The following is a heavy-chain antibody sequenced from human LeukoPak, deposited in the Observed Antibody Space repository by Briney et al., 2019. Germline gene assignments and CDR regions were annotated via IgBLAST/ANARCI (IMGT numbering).Heavy chain of an antibody. V-gene: IGHV7-4-1*02. D-gene: IGHD3-3*01. CDR1: GYTFTGYY. CDR3: ARDAIPKTSYDFWSGYPSPYYYYYMDV. Sequence: ASVKVSCKASGYTFTGYYIHWLRQAPGQGLEWMGWINTNTGNPTYAQGFTGRFVFSLDTSVSTAYLQISSLKAEDTAVYYCARDAIPKTSYDFWSGYPSPYYYYYMDVWGKGTTVTVSS. CDR2: INTNTGNP. J-gene: IGHJ6*03.